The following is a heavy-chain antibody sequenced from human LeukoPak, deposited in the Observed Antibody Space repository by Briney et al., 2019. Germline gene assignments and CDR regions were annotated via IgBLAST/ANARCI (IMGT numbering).Heavy chain of an antibody. D-gene: IGHD3-3*01. V-gene: IGHV3-9*01. CDR1: GFTFDDYA. Sequence: PGRSLRLSCAASGFTFDDYAMHWVRQAPGKGLEWVSGISWNSGSIGYADSVKGRFTISRDNAKNSLYLQMNSLRAEDTAVYYCARASMITIFGVVTAFDIWGQGTMVTVSS. CDR3: ARASMITIFGVVTAFDI. J-gene: IGHJ3*02. CDR2: ISWNSGSI.